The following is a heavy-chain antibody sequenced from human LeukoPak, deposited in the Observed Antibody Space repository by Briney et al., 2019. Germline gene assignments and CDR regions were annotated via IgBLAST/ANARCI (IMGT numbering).Heavy chain of an antibody. D-gene: IGHD3-10*01. Sequence: SETLSLTCTVSGGSISSYYWSWIRQPAGKGLEWIGRIYTSGSTNYNPSLKSRVTMSVDTSKNQFSLKLSSVTAADTAVYYCATTTYYYGSGSYTRYYYMDVWGKGTTVTISS. CDR1: GGSISSYY. CDR2: IYTSGST. V-gene: IGHV4-4*07. J-gene: IGHJ6*03. CDR3: ATTTYYYGSGSYTRYYYMDV.